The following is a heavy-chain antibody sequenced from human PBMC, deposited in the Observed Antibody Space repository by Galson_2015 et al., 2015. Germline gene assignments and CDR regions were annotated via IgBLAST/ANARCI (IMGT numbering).Heavy chain of an antibody. Sequence: SLRLSCAASGFTFSTYAMSWVRQAPGKGLEWISTISGSSASTYYADSVKGRFTVSRDNSKNTLYLQMNSMRAEDTAVYYCARDESMSAAGTDYWGQGTL. J-gene: IGHJ4*02. CDR3: ARDESMSAAGTDY. D-gene: IGHD6-13*01. V-gene: IGHV3-23*01. CDR1: GFTFSTYA. CDR2: ISGSSAST.